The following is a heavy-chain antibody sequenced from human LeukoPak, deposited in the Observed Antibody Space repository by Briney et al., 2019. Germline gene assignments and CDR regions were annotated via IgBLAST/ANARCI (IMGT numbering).Heavy chain of an antibody. CDR3: ARGYSSSWYFNWFDP. CDR1: GGSISSYY. J-gene: IGHJ5*02. Sequence: SETLSLTCTVSGGSISSYYWSRIRQPPGKGLEWIGSIYHSGTTYYNPSLKSRVTISVDTSKNQFSLKLTSVTAADTAVYYCARGYSSSWYFNWFDPWGQGTLVTVSS. D-gene: IGHD6-13*01. CDR2: IYHSGTT. V-gene: IGHV4-59*08.